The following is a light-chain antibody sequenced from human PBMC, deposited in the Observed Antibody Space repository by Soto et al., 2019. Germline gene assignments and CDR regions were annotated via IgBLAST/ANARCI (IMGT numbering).Light chain of an antibody. Sequence: QSVLTQPPSVSGAPGQRVTISCTGSSSNIGAGYDVHWYQQLPGTAPKLLIYGNSNRPSGVPDRFSGSKSGTSASLAITGPRAEDEANNYCQSYDSSLSAWVFGGGPKVPAL. CDR3: QSYDSSLSAWV. CDR1: SSNIGAGYD. CDR2: GNS. V-gene: IGLV1-40*01. J-gene: IGLJ3*02.